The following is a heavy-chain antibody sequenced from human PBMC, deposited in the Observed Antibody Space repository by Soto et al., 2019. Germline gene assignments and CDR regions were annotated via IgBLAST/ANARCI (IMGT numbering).Heavy chain of an antibody. D-gene: IGHD6-19*01. CDR3: ASDNSSGWYAFGY. J-gene: IGHJ4*02. CDR1: GFTFSSYW. Sequence: PGGSLRLSCAASGFTFSSYWMSWVRQAPGKGLEWVANIKQDGSEKYYVDSVKGRFTISRDNAKNSLYLQMNSLRAEDTAVYYCASDNSSGWYAFGYWGQGTLVIVSS. V-gene: IGHV3-7*05. CDR2: IKQDGSEK.